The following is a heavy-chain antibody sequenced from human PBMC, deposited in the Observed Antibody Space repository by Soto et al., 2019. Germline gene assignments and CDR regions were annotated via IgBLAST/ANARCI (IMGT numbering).Heavy chain of an antibody. Sequence: SVKVSCKASGGTFSSYAISWVRQAPGQGLEWMGGIIPIFGTANYAQKFQGRVTITADESTSTAYMELSSLRSEDTAVYYCARDLWVSSGWLYYFDYWGQGTLVTVSS. CDR2: IIPIFGTA. CDR3: ARDLWVSSGWLYYFDY. D-gene: IGHD6-19*01. J-gene: IGHJ4*02. V-gene: IGHV1-69*13. CDR1: GGTFSSYA.